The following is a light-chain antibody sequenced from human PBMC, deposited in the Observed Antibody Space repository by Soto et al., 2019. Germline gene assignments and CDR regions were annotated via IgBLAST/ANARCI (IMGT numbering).Light chain of an antibody. J-gene: IGKJ1*01. V-gene: IGKV3-20*01. CDR2: GAS. CDR1: QSVSSSY. CDR3: QQSNKLPKA. Sequence: VLTHSPGTLSLSTGKRATLSCRASQSVSSSYLAWYQQKPGQAPRLLIYGASSRATGIPDRFSGSGSGTEFTLTISSLQSEDFAVYYCQQSNKLPKAFGQGTKVDIK.